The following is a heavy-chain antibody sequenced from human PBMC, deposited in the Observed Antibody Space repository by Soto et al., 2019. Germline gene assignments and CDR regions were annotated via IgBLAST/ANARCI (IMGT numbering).Heavy chain of an antibody. CDR1: GGPFTGYT. V-gene: IGHV1-69*02. J-gene: IGHJ5*01. D-gene: IGHD3-10*01. CDR3: VRGDGSENNLVHP. CDR2: IIPVVGLA. Sequence: QVHLVQSGAEVRQPGASVKVSCTFSGGPFTGYTFSWLRQATGQGLEWMGRIIPVVGLAEPAHKFQDRLTLTADTSTYSVHIEFRSLRFYDTAVYFFVRGDGSENNLVHPWGQGTRVTGSS.